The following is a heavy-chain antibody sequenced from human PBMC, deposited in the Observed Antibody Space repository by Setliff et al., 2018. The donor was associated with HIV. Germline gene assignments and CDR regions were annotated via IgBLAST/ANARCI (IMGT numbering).Heavy chain of an antibody. D-gene: IGHD2-15*01. CDR2: IYHSGST. CDR3: ARGAPRGYCSGGSCFPLDY. CDR1: GGSISSSNW. J-gene: IGHJ4*02. V-gene: IGHV4-4*02. Sequence: ETLSLTCAVSGGSISSSNWWSWVRQPPGKGLEWIGEIYHSGSTNYNPSLKSRVTISVDKSKNQFSLKLSSVTAADTAVYYCARGAPRGYCSGGSCFPLDYWGQGTLVTVSS.